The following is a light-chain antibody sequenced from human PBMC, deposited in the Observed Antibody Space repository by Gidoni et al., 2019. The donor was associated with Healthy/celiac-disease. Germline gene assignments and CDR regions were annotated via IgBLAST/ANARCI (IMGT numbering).Light chain of an antibody. CDR1: SLRSYY. J-gene: IGLJ2*01. CDR2: GKN. V-gene: IGLV3-19*01. Sequence: SSELTQDPAVSVALGQTVRITCQGDSLRSYYESWYQQKPGQAPVLVSYGKNNRPSGIPDRFSGSSSGNTASLTITGAQAEDEADYYCNSRDSSGNYVVFGGGTKLTVL. CDR3: NSRDSSGNYVV.